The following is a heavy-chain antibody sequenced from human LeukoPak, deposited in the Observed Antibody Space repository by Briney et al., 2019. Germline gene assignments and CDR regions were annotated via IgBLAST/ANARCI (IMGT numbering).Heavy chain of an antibody. Sequence: ASVTVSCTASGYTFTSYGISWVRQAPGQGLEWMGWISAYNGNTNYAQKLQGRVTMTTDTSTSTAYMELRSLRSDDTAVYYCARAYYDSSTYYFDYWGQGTLVTVSS. J-gene: IGHJ4*02. V-gene: IGHV1-18*01. D-gene: IGHD3-22*01. CDR1: GYTFTSYG. CDR2: ISAYNGNT. CDR3: ARAYYDSSTYYFDY.